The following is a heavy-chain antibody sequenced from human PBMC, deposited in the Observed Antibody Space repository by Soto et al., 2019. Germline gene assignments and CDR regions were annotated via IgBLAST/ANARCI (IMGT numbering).Heavy chain of an antibody. V-gene: IGHV3-23*01. CDR3: AKNALSTVTRRGQYFDS. CDR2: IGGGTGAT. J-gene: IGHJ4*02. D-gene: IGHD4-17*01. Sequence: GGSLRLSCAASGFNFNTYAMSWVRQAPGEGLEWVSGIGGGTGATYNADSVKGRFIISRDNSKNTLYLQMNNLRVEDTAVYYCAKNALSTVTRRGQYFDSWGQGTTVTVSS. CDR1: GFNFNTYA.